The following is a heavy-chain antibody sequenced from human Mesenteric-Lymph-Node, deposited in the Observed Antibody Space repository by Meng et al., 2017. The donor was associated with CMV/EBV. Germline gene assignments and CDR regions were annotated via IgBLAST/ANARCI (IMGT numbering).Heavy chain of an antibody. CDR3: APGGGLTIVDY. CDR2: ISISGSTI. J-gene: IGHJ4*02. CDR1: GFTFSSYS. V-gene: IGHV3-48*04. Sequence: GGSLRLSCAAPGFTFSSYSMNWVRQAPGKGLEWVSYISISGSTIYYADSVKGRFTVSRDNSKNSLYLQMNSLRAEDTAVYYCAPGGGLTIVDYWGQGTLVTVSS. D-gene: IGHD4/OR15-4a*01.